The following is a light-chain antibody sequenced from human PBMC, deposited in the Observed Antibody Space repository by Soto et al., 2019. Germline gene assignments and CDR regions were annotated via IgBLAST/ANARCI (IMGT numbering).Light chain of an antibody. Sequence: EIVLTQSPGTLSMSPGERATLSCRASQSISSNYLAWYQQKPGQAPRLLIYGASSWATGIPDRFSGSGSGTEFTLTISRLEAEDFAVYYCQQYGSSPRTFGQGTKVEFK. CDR3: QQYGSSPRT. CDR1: QSISSNY. J-gene: IGKJ1*01. CDR2: GAS. V-gene: IGKV3-20*01.